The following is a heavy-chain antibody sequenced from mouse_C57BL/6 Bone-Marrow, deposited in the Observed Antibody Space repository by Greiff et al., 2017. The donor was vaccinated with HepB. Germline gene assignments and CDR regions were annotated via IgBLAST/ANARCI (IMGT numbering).Heavy chain of an antibody. D-gene: IGHD1-1*01. V-gene: IGHV14-4*01. Sequence: VQLQQSGAELVRPGASVKLSCTASGFNIKDDYMHWVKQRPEQGLEWIGWIDPENGDTEYASKFQGKATITADTSSNTAYLQLSSLTSEDTAVYYCTTLELRKGYAMDYWGQGTSVTVSS. J-gene: IGHJ4*01. CDR3: TTLELRKGYAMDY. CDR1: GFNIKDDY. CDR2: IDPENGDT.